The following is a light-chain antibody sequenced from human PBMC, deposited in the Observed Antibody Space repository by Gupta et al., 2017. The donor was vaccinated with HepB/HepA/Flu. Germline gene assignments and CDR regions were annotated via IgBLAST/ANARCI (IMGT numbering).Light chain of an antibody. V-gene: IGKV1-17*01. CDR3: RHQNSCPWT. CDR2: TAS. CDR1: KGIRND. Sequence: DIQMTQSPSSLSASVGDRVTITCRASKGIRNDLGWYQQKPGKAPKRLIYTASRVKSGVPSRFSGSGSGTEFTLTISSRQPEDFANYYCRHQNSCPWTFGQGTKVEIK. J-gene: IGKJ1*01.